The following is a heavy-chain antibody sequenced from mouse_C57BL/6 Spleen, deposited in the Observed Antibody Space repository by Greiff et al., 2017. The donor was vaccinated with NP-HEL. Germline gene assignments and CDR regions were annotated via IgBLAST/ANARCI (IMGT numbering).Heavy chain of an antibody. V-gene: IGHV1-18*01. D-gene: IGHD1-1*01. CDR2: INPNNGGT. CDR1: GYTFTDYN. J-gene: IGHJ4*01. Sequence: EVQLQQSGPELVKPGASVKIPCKASGYTFTDYNMDWVKQSHGKSLEWIGDINPNNGGTIYNQKFKGKATLTVDKSSSTAYMELRSLTSEDTAVYYCARRGDYYGSSPHYYAMDYWGQGTSVTVSS. CDR3: ARRGDYYGSSPHYYAMDY.